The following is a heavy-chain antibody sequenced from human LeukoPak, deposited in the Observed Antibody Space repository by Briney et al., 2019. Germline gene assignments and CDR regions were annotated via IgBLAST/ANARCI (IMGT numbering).Heavy chain of an antibody. J-gene: IGHJ4*02. CDR1: GGSFSGYY. V-gene: IGHV4-34*01. CDR2: INHSGST. D-gene: IGHD3-10*01. Sequence: SETLSLTCAVYGGSFSGYYWSWIRQPPGKGLEWIGEINHSGSTNYNPSLKSRVTISVDTSKNQFSLKLSSVTAADTAVYYCARAGSGVDYWGQGTLVTVSS. CDR3: ARAGSGVDY.